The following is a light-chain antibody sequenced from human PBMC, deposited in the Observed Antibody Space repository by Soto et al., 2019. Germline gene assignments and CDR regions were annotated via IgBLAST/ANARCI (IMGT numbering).Light chain of an antibody. CDR3: SSNTGSSTTPVV. Sequence: QSALTQPASVSGSPGQSITISCTGTSSDVGGYNHVAWYQQHPGKAPKLIIYDVSNRPSGVSNRFSGSKSGNTASLTISGLQAEHESAYYCSSNTGSSTTPVVFGGGTQLNVL. J-gene: IGLJ2*01. CDR2: DVS. V-gene: IGLV2-14*01. CDR1: SSDVGGYNH.